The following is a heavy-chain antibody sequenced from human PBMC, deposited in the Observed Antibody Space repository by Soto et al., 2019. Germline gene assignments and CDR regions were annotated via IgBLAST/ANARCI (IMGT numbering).Heavy chain of an antibody. Sequence: SEARSVRWSGSGGSLSRGDKSGFRQPPGKGLEWIGYIYYSGSTNYNPSLKSRVTISVDTSKNQFSLKLSSVTAADTAVYFCARNADTATVLPYWAQGPPLTVS. D-gene: IGHD5-18*01. J-gene: IGHJ4*02. CDR3: ARNADTATVLPY. CDR2: IYYSGST. V-gene: IGHV4-59*01. CDR1: GGSLSRGD.